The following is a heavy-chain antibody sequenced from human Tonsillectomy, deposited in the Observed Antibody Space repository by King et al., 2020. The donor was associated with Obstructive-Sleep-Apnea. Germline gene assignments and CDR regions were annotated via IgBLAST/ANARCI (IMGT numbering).Heavy chain of an antibody. D-gene: IGHD1-26*01. CDR2: IKQDGSEK. V-gene: IGHV3-7*01. CDR3: ARDIGSFDP. Sequence: VQLVESGGGLVQRGGFLRLSCAASGFTISSYWMSLVRQAPGKGLVWVANIKQDGSEKYYVDSVKGRFTISRDNAKNSLYLQMNSLRAEDTAVYYCARDIGSFDPWGQGTLVTVSS. J-gene: IGHJ5*02. CDR1: GFTISSYW.